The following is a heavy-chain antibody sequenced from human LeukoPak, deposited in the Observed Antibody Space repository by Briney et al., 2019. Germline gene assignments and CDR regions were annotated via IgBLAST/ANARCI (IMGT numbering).Heavy chain of an antibody. V-gene: IGHV3-74*01. Sequence: GGSLRLSCAASGFTFSSEWMHWVRHAPGKGLLWVSRINSDGSSTTYADSVKGRFTISRDNAKNTLYLQMSSLRAEDTAVYHCAREGAAMDVWGQGTMVTVSS. D-gene: IGHD1-26*01. CDR3: AREGAAMDV. J-gene: IGHJ6*02. CDR2: INSDGSST. CDR1: GFTFSSEW.